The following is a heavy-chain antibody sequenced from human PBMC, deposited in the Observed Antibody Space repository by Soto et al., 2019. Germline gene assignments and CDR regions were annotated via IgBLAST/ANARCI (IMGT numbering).Heavy chain of an antibody. CDR2: IYYSGST. Sequence: PSETLSLTCTVSGGSISSYYWSWIRQHPGKGLEWIGYIYYSGSTYYNPSLKSRVTISVDTSKNQFSLKLSSVTAADTAVYYCASTYYNASSGPFDYWGQGTLVTSPQ. CDR1: GGSISSYY. J-gene: IGHJ4*02. CDR3: ASTYYNASSGPFDY. V-gene: IGHV4-59*06. D-gene: IGHD3-22*01.